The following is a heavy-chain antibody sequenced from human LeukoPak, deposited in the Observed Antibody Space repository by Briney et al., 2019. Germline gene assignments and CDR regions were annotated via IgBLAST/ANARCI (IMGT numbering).Heavy chain of an antibody. CDR3: AYHQPGGYCSSTSCSPFDP. Sequence: ASVKVSFQASGYTFTGYYIHWVRPPPGQGRAWMGWINPNSGGTNYEQKFQARVTMTRDRSISTAYMELSRLRSDDTAVYNCAYHQPGGYCSSTSCSPFDPWGQGTLVTVSS. D-gene: IGHD2-2*01. CDR2: INPNSGGT. V-gene: IGHV1-2*02. CDR1: GYTFTGYY. J-gene: IGHJ5*02.